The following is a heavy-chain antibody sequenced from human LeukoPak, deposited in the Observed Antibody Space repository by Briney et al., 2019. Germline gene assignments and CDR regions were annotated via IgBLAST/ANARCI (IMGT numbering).Heavy chain of an antibody. CDR2: IYYSGST. J-gene: IGHJ4*02. Sequence: SETLSLTCAVYGGSFSGYYWGWIRQPPGKGLEWIGSIYYSGSTYYNPSLKSRVTISVDTSKNQFSLKLSSVTAADTAVYYCARKYCSGGSCYSMFDFDYWGQGTLVTVSS. D-gene: IGHD2-15*01. CDR1: GGSFSGYY. CDR3: ARKYCSGGSCYSMFDFDY. V-gene: IGHV4-34*01.